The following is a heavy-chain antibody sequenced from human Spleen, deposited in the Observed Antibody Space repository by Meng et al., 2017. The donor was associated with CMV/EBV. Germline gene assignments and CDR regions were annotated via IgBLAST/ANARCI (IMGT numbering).Heavy chain of an antibody. Sequence: GESLKISCKASGYTFTSYDINWVRQATGQGLEWMGWMNPNSGNTGYAQKFQGRVTITRNTSISTAYMELSSLRSEDTAVYYCARSPPHNWNYEGGWFDPWGQGTLVTVSS. CDR1: GYTFTSYD. CDR2: MNPNSGNT. CDR3: ARSPPHNWNYEGGWFDP. V-gene: IGHV1-8*03. D-gene: IGHD1-7*01. J-gene: IGHJ5*02.